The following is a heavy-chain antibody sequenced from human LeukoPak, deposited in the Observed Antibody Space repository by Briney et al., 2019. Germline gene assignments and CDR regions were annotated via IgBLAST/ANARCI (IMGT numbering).Heavy chain of an antibody. CDR1: GYTLTGYY. V-gene: IGHV1-2*02. Sequence: ASVKVSCKASGYTLTGYYLHWVRQAHGQGLEWMGWINPNTGATHSAQKFQGRITMTRDTSISTAYMDLSRLRSDDTAVYYCARDRVGSGWPRPYYFEVWGQGTLVTVSS. J-gene: IGHJ4*02. CDR2: INPNTGAT. D-gene: IGHD6-19*01. CDR3: ARDRVGSGWPRPYYFEV.